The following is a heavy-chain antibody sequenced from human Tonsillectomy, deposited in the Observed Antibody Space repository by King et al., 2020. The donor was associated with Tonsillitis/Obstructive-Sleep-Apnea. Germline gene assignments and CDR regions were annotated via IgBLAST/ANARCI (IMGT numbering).Heavy chain of an antibody. CDR3: ARDRGRLTGGDYYYYYMDV. CDR1: GGSISSSNW. D-gene: IGHD3-16*01. Sequence: QLQESGPGLVKPSGTLSLTCAVSGGSISSSNWWSWVRQPPGKGLEWFGEIYHSGRTNYNPSLTRRVTISVDKSKNQFSLKLSSVTAADTAVYYCARDRGRLTGGDYYYYYMDVWGKGTTVTVSS. CDR2: IYHSGRT. J-gene: IGHJ6*03. V-gene: IGHV4-4*02.